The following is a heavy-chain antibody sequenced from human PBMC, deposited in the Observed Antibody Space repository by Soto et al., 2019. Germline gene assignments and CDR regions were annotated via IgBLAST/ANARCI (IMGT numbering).Heavy chain of an antibody. D-gene: IGHD3-3*01. CDR2: IYYSGST. J-gene: IGHJ4*02. Sequence: SETLSLTCTVSGGSISSSSYYWGWIRQPPGKGLEWIGSIYYSGSTYYNPSLKSRVTISVDTSKNQFSLKLSSVTAADTAVYYCARQLYDFWSGYYGYWGQGTLVTVSS. CDR1: GGSISSSSYY. CDR3: ARQLYDFWSGYYGY. V-gene: IGHV4-39*01.